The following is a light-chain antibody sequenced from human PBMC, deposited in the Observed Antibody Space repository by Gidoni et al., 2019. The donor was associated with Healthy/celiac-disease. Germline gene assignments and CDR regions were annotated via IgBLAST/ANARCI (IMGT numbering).Light chain of an antibody. J-gene: IGKJ2*01. Sequence: DIVMTQSQLSLPVTPGEPASISCRSSQSLLHSNVYNYLDWYLQKPGQSPQLLIYLGSNRASGVPDRFSGSGSGTDFTLKIIRGEAEDVGVYYCMQALQTPRTFGQGTKLEIK. CDR2: LGS. V-gene: IGKV2-28*01. CDR3: MQALQTPRT. CDR1: QSLLHSNVYNY.